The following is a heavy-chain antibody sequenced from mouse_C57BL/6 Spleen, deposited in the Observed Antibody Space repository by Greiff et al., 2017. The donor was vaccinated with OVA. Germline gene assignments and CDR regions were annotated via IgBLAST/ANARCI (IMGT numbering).Heavy chain of an antibody. CDR2: ISSGSSTI. CDR3: ARQTGTLVFDY. CDR1: GFTFSDYG. V-gene: IGHV5-17*01. Sequence: DVKLVESGGGLVKPGGSLKLSCAASGFTFSDYGMHWVRQAPEKGLEWVAYISSGSSTIYYADTVKGRFTISRDNAKNTLFLQMTSLRSEDTAMYYCARQTGTLVFDYWGQGTTLTVSS. J-gene: IGHJ2*01. D-gene: IGHD4-1*01.